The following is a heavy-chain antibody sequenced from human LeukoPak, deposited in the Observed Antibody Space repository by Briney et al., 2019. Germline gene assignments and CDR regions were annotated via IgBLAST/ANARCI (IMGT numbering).Heavy chain of an antibody. CDR1: GFTFSSYA. Sequence: GGSLRLSCAASGFTFSSYAMHWVRQAPGKGLEWVAVISYDGSNKYYADSVKGRFTISRDNSKNTLYLQMNSLRAEDTAVYYCARDRIPRSGWYYYFDYWGQGTLVTVSS. V-gene: IGHV3-30*04. J-gene: IGHJ4*02. CDR3: ARDRIPRSGWYYYFDY. CDR2: ISYDGSNK. D-gene: IGHD6-19*01.